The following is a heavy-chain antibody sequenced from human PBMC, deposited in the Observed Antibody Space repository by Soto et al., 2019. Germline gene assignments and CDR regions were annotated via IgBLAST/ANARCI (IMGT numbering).Heavy chain of an antibody. CDR3: PKPYYGAGSYYPDAFDV. V-gene: IGHV3-30*18. D-gene: IGHD3-10*01. Sequence: QVQLVESGGGVVQPGTSLRLSCGASGFSFSSYAMNWVRQAPGKGLEWVAVISHDGSNTYYGDSVKGRFTISRDNSENTLFLQMNSPRAEVTAVYYCPKPYYGAGSYYPDAFDVWGQGTSVTVAS. J-gene: IGHJ3*01. CDR2: ISHDGSNT. CDR1: GFSFSSYA.